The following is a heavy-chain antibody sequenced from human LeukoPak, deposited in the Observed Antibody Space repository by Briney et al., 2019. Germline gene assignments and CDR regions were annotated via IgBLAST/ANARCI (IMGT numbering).Heavy chain of an antibody. CDR1: GGSFSGYY. Sequence: SETLSLTCAVYGGSFSGYYWSWIRQPPGKGLEWIGEINRSGSTNYNPSLKSRVTISVDTSKNQFSLKLSSVTAADTAVYYCARRFYSTFDYWGQGTLVTVSS. J-gene: IGHJ4*02. CDR2: INRSGST. D-gene: IGHD3-3*01. V-gene: IGHV4-34*01. CDR3: ARRFYSTFDY.